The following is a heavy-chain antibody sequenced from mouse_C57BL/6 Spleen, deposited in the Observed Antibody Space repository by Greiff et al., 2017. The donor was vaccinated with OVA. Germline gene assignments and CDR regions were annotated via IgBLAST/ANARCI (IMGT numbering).Heavy chain of an antibody. CDR1: GYAFSSYW. CDR3: ARFYDYDGYAMDY. D-gene: IGHD2-4*01. V-gene: IGHV1-80*01. J-gene: IGHJ4*01. CDR2: IYPGDGDT. Sequence: VQLQQSGAELVKPGASVKISCKASGYAFSSYWMNWVKQRPGKGLEWIGQIYPGDGDTNYNRKFKGKATLTADKSSSTAYMQLSSLTSEDSAVYFCARFYDYDGYAMDYWGQGTSVTVSS.